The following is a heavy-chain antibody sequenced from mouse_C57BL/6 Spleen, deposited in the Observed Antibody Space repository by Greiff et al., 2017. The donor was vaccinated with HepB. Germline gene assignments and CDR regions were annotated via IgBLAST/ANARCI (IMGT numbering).Heavy chain of an antibody. CDR3: ARSHYDYDDYAMDY. J-gene: IGHJ4*01. CDR1: GYTFTSYG. D-gene: IGHD2-4*01. CDR2: IYPRSGNT. Sequence: VQLVESGAELARPGASVKLSCKASGYTFTSYGISWVKQRTGQGLEWIGEIYPRSGNTYYNEKFKGKATLTADKSSSTAYMELRSLTSEDSAVYFCARSHYDYDDYAMDYWGQGTSVTVSS. V-gene: IGHV1-81*01.